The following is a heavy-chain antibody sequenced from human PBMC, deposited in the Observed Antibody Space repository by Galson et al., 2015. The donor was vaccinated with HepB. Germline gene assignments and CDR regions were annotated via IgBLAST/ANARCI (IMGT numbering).Heavy chain of an antibody. Sequence: SVKVSCKASGYTFTSYAMHWVRQAPGQRLGWMGWINAGNGNTKYSQKFQGRVTITRDTSASTAYMELSSLGSEDTAVYYCASADYDSSGYNYGMDVWGQGTTFTVSS. CDR1: GYTFTSYA. CDR3: ASADYDSSGYNYGMDV. V-gene: IGHV1-3*01. J-gene: IGHJ6*02. CDR2: INAGNGNT. D-gene: IGHD3-22*01.